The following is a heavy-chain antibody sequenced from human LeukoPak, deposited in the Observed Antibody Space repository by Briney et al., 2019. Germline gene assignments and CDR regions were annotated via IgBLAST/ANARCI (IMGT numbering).Heavy chain of an antibody. CDR3: VRGRGGYPD. D-gene: IGHD5-12*01. CDR1: GFTFSSYS. J-gene: IGHJ3*01. V-gene: IGHV4-34*01. CDR2: INYSGST. Sequence: PGGSLRLSCAASGFTFSSYSMNWIRQPPGKGLEWIGEINYSGSTNYNPSLKSRVTISVDTSKNQFSLKLSSVTAADTAVYYSVRGRGGYPDWGQGTMVTVSS.